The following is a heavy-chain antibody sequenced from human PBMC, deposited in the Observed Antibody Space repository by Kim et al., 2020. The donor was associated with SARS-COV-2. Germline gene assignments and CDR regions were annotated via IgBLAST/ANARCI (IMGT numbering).Heavy chain of an antibody. CDR3: ARDKSTIFDY. J-gene: IGHJ4*02. Sequence: GGSLRLSCAASGFTFSSYAMHWVRQAPGKGLEWVAVISYDGSNKYYADSVKGRFTISRDNSKNTLYLQKNSLRTEDTAVYYCARDKSTIFDYWGQGTLVTVSS. CDR2: ISYDGSNK. V-gene: IGHV3-30*04. CDR1: GFTFSSYA.